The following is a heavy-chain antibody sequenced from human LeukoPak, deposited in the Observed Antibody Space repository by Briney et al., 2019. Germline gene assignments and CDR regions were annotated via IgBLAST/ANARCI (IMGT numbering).Heavy chain of an antibody. J-gene: IGHJ4*02. CDR2: INGSGGRT. Sequence: GGSLRLSCAASGFTFSSYAMTWVRQAPGKGLEWVSGINGSGGRTYYGDSVKGRFTISRDNSKNTLYLQMNSLRAEDTAVYYCARQWLINGWGQGILVTVSS. V-gene: IGHV3-23*01. CDR3: ARQWLING. D-gene: IGHD6-19*01. CDR1: GFTFSSYA.